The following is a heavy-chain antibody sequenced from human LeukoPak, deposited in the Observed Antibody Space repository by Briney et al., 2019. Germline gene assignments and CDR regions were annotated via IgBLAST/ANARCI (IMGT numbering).Heavy chain of an antibody. CDR2: INPNSGGT. Sequence: GASVKVSCKASGYTFTGYYMHRVRPAPGQGLEWMGWINPNSGGTNYAQKFQGRVTMTRDTSISTAYMELSRLRSDDTAVYYCARTPLVGATDFDYWGQGTLVTVSS. D-gene: IGHD1-26*01. V-gene: IGHV1-2*02. CDR3: ARTPLVGATDFDY. J-gene: IGHJ4*02. CDR1: GYTFTGYY.